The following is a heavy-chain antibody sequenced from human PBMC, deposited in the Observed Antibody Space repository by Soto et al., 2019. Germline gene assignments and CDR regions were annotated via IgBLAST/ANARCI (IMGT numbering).Heavy chain of an antibody. CDR1: GFTFSSYG. J-gene: IGHJ6*02. D-gene: IGHD3-3*01. Sequence: HPGGSLRLSCAASGFTFSSYGMHWVRQAPGKGLEWVAVISYDGSNKYYADSVKGRFTISRDNSKNTLYLQMNSLRAEDTAVYYCAKGGGFKIYGVVYYYYYGMDVWGQGTTVTVSS. CDR2: ISYDGSNK. CDR3: AKGGGFKIYGVVYYYYYGMDV. V-gene: IGHV3-30*18.